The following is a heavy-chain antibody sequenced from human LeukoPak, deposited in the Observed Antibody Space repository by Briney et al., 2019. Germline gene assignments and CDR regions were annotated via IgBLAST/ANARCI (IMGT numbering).Heavy chain of an antibody. CDR1: GITFINHA. V-gene: IGHV3-33*08. J-gene: IGHJ4*02. CDR2: IWYDGSNK. D-gene: IGHD5-18*01. Sequence: GRSLRLSCAASGITFINHAMDWVRQAPGKGLEWVAVIWYDGSNKYYADSVKGRFTISRDNSKNTLYLQMNSLRAEDTAVYYCARDQGYVDTAMVPGYWGQGTLVTVSS. CDR3: ARDQGYVDTAMVPGY.